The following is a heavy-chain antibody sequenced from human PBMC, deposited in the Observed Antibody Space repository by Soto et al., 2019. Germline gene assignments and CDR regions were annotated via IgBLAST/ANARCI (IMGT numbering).Heavy chain of an antibody. CDR1: GYIFTSYG. J-gene: IGHJ4*02. CDR2: ISTYNGNT. CDR3: AKDNGQWLVSN. V-gene: IGHV1-18*01. D-gene: IGHD6-19*01. Sequence: QVQLVQSGTEVKRPGASVRVSCQASGYIFTSYGIGWVRQAPGQGLEGMGRISTYNGNTNYAQKFQGRVTMTTDTATSTAYMEVRSLRSDDTAVYYCAKDNGQWLVSNWGQGTLVTVS.